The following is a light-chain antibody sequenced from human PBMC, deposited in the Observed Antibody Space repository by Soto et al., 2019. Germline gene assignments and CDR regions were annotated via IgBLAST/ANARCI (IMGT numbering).Light chain of an antibody. CDR2: DTT. V-gene: IGLV7-46*01. CDR1: TGPVTSSHY. J-gene: IGLJ2*01. CDR3: VLSYSGVVV. Sequence: QAVVTQESSLTVSPGGTVTLTCGSNTGPVTSSHYPYWVQQKPAQAPWTLIYDTTSRHSWTPARFSASLLGGKAALTLSGAEHEDEAEYYCVLSYSGVVVFGGGTKLTVL.